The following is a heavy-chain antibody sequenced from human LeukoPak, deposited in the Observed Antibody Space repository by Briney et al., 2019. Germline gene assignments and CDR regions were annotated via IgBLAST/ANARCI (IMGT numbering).Heavy chain of an antibody. D-gene: IGHD3-10*01. V-gene: IGHV3-7*01. CDR2: IKQDGSEK. CDR3: ARLRIYYGSGTYYPYYFDY. J-gene: IGHJ4*02. Sequence: GGSLRLSCAASGFTFSSYWMSWVRQAPGKGLEWVANIKQDGSEKYYVDSVKGRFTISRDNAKNSLYLQMNSLRAEDTAVYFCARLRIYYGSGTYYPYYFDYWGQGTLVTVSS. CDR1: GFTFSSYW.